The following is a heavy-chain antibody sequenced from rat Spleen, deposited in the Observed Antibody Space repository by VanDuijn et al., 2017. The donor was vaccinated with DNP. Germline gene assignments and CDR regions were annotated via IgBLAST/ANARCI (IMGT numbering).Heavy chain of an antibody. CDR3: AKGPNYGGWSDYFDY. D-gene: IGHD1-11*01. V-gene: IGHV4-2*01. Sequence: EVKLVESGGGLVQPGRSLKLSCAASGFNFNDHWMGWVRQTPGKGLEWIGEVNEHGSTMNYTPSLKDKFTISRDNAQNTLYLQMSKVGSEDKAIYYCAKGPNYGGWSDYFDYWGQGVMVTVSS. J-gene: IGHJ2*01. CDR1: GFNFNDHW. CDR2: VNEHGSTM.